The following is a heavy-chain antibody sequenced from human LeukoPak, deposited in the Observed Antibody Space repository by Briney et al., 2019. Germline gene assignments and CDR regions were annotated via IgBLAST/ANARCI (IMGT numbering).Heavy chain of an antibody. Sequence: GGSLRLSCAASGFTFSSYWMSWVRQAPGKGLEWVANIKQDGSEKYYVDPVKGRFTISRDNAKNSLYLQMNSLRAEDTAVYYCARDGYYYDSSGPPGGYWGQGTLVTVSS. CDR1: GFTFSSYW. J-gene: IGHJ4*02. CDR2: IKQDGSEK. D-gene: IGHD3-22*01. CDR3: ARDGYYYDSSGPPGGY. V-gene: IGHV3-7*01.